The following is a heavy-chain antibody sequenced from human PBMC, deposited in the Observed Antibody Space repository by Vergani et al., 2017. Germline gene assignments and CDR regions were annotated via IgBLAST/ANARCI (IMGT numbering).Heavy chain of an antibody. CDR2: INHSGST. V-gene: IGHV4-34*01. Sequence: QVQLQESGPGLVKPSETLSLTCTVSGGSISGYYWSWIRQPPGKGLEWIGEINHSGSTNYNPSPKSRVTISVDTSKNQFSLKLSSVTAADTAVYYCARGWEPYYMDVWGKGTTVTVSS. D-gene: IGHD1-14*01. J-gene: IGHJ6*03. CDR1: GGSISGYY. CDR3: ARGWEPYYMDV.